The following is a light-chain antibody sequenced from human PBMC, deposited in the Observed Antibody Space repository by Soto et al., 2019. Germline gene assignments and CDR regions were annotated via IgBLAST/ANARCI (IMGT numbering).Light chain of an antibody. CDR3: QQYGSSPPIT. CDR2: GAS. Sequence: ILVTQSPATLSVSPGGRATLSCRASQSFRGLLAWYQQQPGQAPRLLIYGASSRATGIPDRFSGSGSGTDFTLPISRLEPEDFAVYYCQQYGSSPPITFGQGTRLDIK. V-gene: IGKV3-20*01. J-gene: IGKJ5*01. CDR1: QSFRGL.